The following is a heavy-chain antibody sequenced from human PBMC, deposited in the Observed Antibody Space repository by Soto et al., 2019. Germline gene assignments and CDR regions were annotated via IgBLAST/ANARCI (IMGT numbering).Heavy chain of an antibody. V-gene: IGHV3-21*01. D-gene: IGHD3-3*01. CDR1: GFTFSSYS. Sequence: GGSLRLSCAASGFTFSSYSMNWVRQAPGKGLEWVSSISSSSSYIYYADSVKGRFTISRDNAKNSLYLQMNSLRAEDTAVYYCARDIKMSGDFWSGYDAFDIWGQGTMVTVSS. CDR2: ISSSSSYI. J-gene: IGHJ3*02. CDR3: ARDIKMSGDFWSGYDAFDI.